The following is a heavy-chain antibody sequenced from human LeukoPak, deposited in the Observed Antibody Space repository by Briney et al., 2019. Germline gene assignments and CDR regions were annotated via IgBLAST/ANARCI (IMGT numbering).Heavy chain of an antibody. J-gene: IGHJ4*02. V-gene: IGHV3-30-3*01. CDR3: ASRGPYCSSISCYEY. CDR1: GFTFSSYA. D-gene: IGHD2-2*01. Sequence: QPGGSLRLSCAASGFTFSSYAMYWVRQAPGKGLEWVAVISYDGTNKYYADSVKGRFTISRDKSKNTLFLQMNSLRAEDTAVYYCASRGPYCSSISCYEYWGQGTLVTVSS. CDR2: ISYDGTNK.